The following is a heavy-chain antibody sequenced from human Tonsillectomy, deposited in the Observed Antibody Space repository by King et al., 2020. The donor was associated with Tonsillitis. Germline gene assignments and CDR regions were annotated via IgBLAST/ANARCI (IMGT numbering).Heavy chain of an antibody. CDR3: TTYYYGSGSYGLMDV. J-gene: IGHJ6*02. Sequence: VQLVESGGGLVKPGGSLRLSCAASGFTFSNAWMSWVRQAPGKGLDWVGRIKSKTAGGTTDYAAPGKGRFTISRDDSKNTLYLQMNSLKTEDTAVYYCTTYYYGSGSYGLMDVWGQGTTVTVSS. D-gene: IGHD3-10*01. CDR1: GFTFSNAW. V-gene: IGHV3-15*01. CDR2: IKSKTAGGTT.